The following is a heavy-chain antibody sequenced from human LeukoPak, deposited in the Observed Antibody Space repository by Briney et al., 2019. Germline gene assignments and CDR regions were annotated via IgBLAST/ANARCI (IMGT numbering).Heavy chain of an antibody. J-gene: IGHJ4*02. CDR2: INPSGGST. V-gene: IGHV1-46*01. CDR1: GYIFTSYH. D-gene: IGHD1-1*01. CDR3: AREGGPTGGAQDY. Sequence: GASVKVSCKASGYIFTSYHIHWVRQAPGQGLEWMGIINPSGGSTNYAQKFQGRVTMTTDTSTSTAYMELRSLRSDDTTVYYCAREGGPTGGAQDYWGQGTLVTVSS.